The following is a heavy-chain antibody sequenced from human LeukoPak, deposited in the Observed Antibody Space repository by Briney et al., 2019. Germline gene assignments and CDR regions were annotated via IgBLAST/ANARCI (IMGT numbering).Heavy chain of an antibody. D-gene: IGHD6-19*01. Sequence: GGSLRLSCAASGFTFSTYAMSWVRQAPGRGLEWVSAISGGAGITWYADTVKGRFTISRDTSKNTLFLQINSLRADDTAVYYCARDREWLGGSNYYYYYMDVWGKGTTVTISS. CDR3: ARDREWLGGSNYYYYYMDV. CDR1: GFTFSTYA. J-gene: IGHJ6*03. V-gene: IGHV3-23*01. CDR2: ISGGAGIT.